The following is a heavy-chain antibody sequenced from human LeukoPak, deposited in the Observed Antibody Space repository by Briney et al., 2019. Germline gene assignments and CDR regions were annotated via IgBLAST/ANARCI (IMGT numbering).Heavy chain of an antibody. D-gene: IGHD3-10*01. CDR2: INPNSGDT. V-gene: IGHV1-2*06. CDR3: ARDLARGLSSS. Sequence: ASVKVSCKASGYTFTGYYMHWVRQAPGQGLEWMGRINPNSGDTNYAQKFQGRVTMTRDTSISTAYMELSRLRSDDTAVYYCARDLARGLSSSWGQGTMVTVSS. J-gene: IGHJ3*01. CDR1: GYTFTGYY.